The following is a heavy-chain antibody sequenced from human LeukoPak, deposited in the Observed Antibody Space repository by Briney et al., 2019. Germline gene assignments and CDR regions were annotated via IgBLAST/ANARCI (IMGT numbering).Heavy chain of an antibody. J-gene: IGHJ5*02. CDR2: IYHGGRA. CDR3: ARDRSAGWFDP. D-gene: IGHD6-19*01. Sequence: SETLSLTCTVSGGSIISDIYFWGWIRQSPGQGLAWIGSIYHGGRAYYDPSFEGRATISVDVSKNQFSLKLSSVTAADTAVYYCARDRSAGWFDPWGQGTLVTVSS. V-gene: IGHV4-39*07. CDR1: GGSIISDIYF.